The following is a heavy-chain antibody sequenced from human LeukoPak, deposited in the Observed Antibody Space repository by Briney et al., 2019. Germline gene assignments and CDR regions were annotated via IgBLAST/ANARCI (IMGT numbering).Heavy chain of an antibody. D-gene: IGHD5-24*01. J-gene: IGHJ4*02. CDR3: ARDPKERWPNQGGFDY. CDR1: GFTFSSYS. Sequence: PGGSLRLSCAASGFTFSSYSMNWVRQAPGKGLEWVSYISSSSSTIYYADSVKGRFTISRDNAKNSLYLQMNSLRAEDTAVYYCARDPKERWPNQGGFDYWGQGTLVTVSS. V-gene: IGHV3-48*04. CDR2: ISSSSSTI.